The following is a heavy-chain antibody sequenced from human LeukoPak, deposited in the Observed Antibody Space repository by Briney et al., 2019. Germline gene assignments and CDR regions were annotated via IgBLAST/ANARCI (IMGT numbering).Heavy chain of an antibody. Sequence: ASVKVSCKASGYTFTGYYMHWVRQAPGQGLEWMGWINTNSGGTNSAQKFQGRVTITRDTSISTAYMEQSRLRSDDTAVYYCARDLGCGTVTNLFVPWGQGTLVSVSS. CDR2: INTNSGGT. CDR3: ARDLGCGTVTNLFVP. CDR1: GYTFTGYY. V-gene: IGHV1-2*02. D-gene: IGHD4-17*01. J-gene: IGHJ5*02.